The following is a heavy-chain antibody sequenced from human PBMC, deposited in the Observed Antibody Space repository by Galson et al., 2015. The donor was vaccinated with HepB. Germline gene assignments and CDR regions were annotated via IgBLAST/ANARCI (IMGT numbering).Heavy chain of an antibody. J-gene: IGHJ4*02. CDR3: ARGKDYDFWSGYYNPHGNPFDY. Sequence: SVKVSCKASGYTFTRYGISWVRQAPGQGLEWMGWISAYNGNTNYAQKLQGRVTMTTDTSTSTAYMELRSLRSDDTAVYYCARGKDYDFWSGYYNPHGNPFDYWGQGTLVTVSS. V-gene: IGHV1-18*01. D-gene: IGHD3-3*01. CDR1: GYTFTRYG. CDR2: ISAYNGNT.